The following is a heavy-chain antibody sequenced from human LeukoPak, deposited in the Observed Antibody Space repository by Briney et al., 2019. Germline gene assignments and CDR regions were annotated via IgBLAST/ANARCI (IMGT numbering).Heavy chain of an antibody. CDR1: GFTFSSYS. D-gene: IGHD3-3*01. CDR2: ISSSSSYI. J-gene: IGHJ6*02. V-gene: IGHV3-21*01. Sequence: GSLRLSCAASGFTFSSYSMNWVRQAPGKGLEWVSSISSSSSYIYYADSVKGRFTISRDNAKNSLYLQMNSLRAEDTAVYYCARDRNPFWSGYDYYYGMDVWGQGTTVTVSS. CDR3: ARDRNPFWSGYDYYYGMDV.